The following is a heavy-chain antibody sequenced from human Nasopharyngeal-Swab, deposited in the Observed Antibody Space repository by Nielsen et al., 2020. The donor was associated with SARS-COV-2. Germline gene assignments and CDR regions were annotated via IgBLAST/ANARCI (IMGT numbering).Heavy chain of an antibody. Sequence: GESLKISCAASGFTFSSYAMSWVRQAPGKGLEWVSAISGSGGSTYYADSVKGRLTISRDNSKNTLYLQMNSLRAEDTAVYYCAKLAEVGTFFDYWGQGTLVTVSS. V-gene: IGHV3-23*01. J-gene: IGHJ4*02. CDR2: ISGSGGST. CDR3: AKLAEVGTFFDY. D-gene: IGHD1-26*01. CDR1: GFTFSSYA.